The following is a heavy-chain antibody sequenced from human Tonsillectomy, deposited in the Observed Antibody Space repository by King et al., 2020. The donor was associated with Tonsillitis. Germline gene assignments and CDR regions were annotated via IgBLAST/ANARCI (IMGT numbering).Heavy chain of an antibody. CDR2: INSDGSST. CDR1: GFTFSSYW. D-gene: IGHD4-17*01. J-gene: IGHJ5*02. CDR3: ASDLPHADYGDYVEEDWFDP. V-gene: IGHV3-74*01. Sequence: VQLVESGGGLVQPGGSLRLSCAASGFTFSSYWMHWVRQAPGKGLVWVSRINSDGSSTSYADSVKGRFTISRDNAKNTLYLQMNSLRAEDTAVYYCASDLPHADYGDYVEEDWFDPWGQGTLVTVSS.